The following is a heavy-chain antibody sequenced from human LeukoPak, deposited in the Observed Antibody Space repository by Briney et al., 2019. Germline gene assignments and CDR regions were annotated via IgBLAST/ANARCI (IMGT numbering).Heavy chain of an antibody. CDR3: ARDGNGSGRGLDY. Sequence: SQTLSLTCTVSGGSISSDGYYWRWIRQHPGKGLDGVGYIYYSGSPHYNPSLKSRVTISVDTSKTQFSLKLSPVTPADTAVYYCARDGNGSGRGLDYWGQGTLVTVSS. V-gene: IGHV4-31*03. CDR2: IYYSGSP. CDR1: GGSISSDGYY. J-gene: IGHJ4*02. D-gene: IGHD3-10*01.